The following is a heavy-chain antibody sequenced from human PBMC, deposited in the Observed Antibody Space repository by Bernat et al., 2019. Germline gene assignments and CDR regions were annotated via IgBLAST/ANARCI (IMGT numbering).Heavy chain of an antibody. J-gene: IGHJ4*02. CDR3: SRRHCSGGSCYSDY. V-gene: IGHV3-73*01. D-gene: IGHD2-15*01. CDR1: GFPFRDSS. Sequence: EVQLVESGGGLVQPGGSLKLSCAASGFPFRDSSIHWVRQASGKGLEWVGRIRSKAYSYATTYAASVKDRFTISRDESKNTAYLQMNSLKTDDTAVYYCSRRHCSGGSCYSDYWGQGTLVTVSS. CDR2: IRSKAYSYAT.